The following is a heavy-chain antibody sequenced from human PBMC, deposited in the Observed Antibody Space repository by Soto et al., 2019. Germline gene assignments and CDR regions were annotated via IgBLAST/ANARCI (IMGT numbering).Heavy chain of an antibody. Sequence: GESLKISCQGSGYSFASYWIGWVRQMAGKDLEWMGIIYPGDSDTRYSPSFQGQVTISADKSLRTAYLQWTSLKASDTALYYCARTRSFTLGFYYDGMDVWGQGTTVTVSS. D-gene: IGHD6-6*01. V-gene: IGHV5-51*01. CDR3: ARTRSFTLGFYYDGMDV. CDR1: GYSFASYW. CDR2: IYPGDSDT. J-gene: IGHJ6*02.